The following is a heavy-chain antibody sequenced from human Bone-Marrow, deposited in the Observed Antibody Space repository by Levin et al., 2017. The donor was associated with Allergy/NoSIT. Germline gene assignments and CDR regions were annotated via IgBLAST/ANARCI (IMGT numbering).Heavy chain of an antibody. Sequence: SQTLSLPCAVSGDSIRTSNWWSWVRQSPGKGLEWIAEIHHSGSTNFNPSLKSRVTISLDMSKSQFSLKLTSVTAADTAVYYCARGFADYYFDSWGQGTLVTVSS. V-gene: IGHV4-4*02. CDR2: IHHSGST. CDR1: GDSIRTSNW. CDR3: ARGFADYYFDS. D-gene: IGHD2-21*02. J-gene: IGHJ4*02.